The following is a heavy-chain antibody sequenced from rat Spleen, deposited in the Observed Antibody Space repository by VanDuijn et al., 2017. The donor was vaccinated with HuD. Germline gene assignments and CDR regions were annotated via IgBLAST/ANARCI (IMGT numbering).Heavy chain of an antibody. CDR1: GYSITSNF. Sequence: EVQLQESGPGLVKPSQSLSLTCSVTGYSITSNFWGWIRKFPGSKLEWMGYINSAGSTDYNPSLRGRISITRYTSKNQFFLLVNSVTTEDTATYFCAKFYYYDGPYYYDYWGQGIMVTVSS. CDR2: INSAGST. V-gene: IGHV3-3*01. J-gene: IGHJ2*01. CDR3: AKFYYYDGPYYYDY. D-gene: IGHD1-12*02.